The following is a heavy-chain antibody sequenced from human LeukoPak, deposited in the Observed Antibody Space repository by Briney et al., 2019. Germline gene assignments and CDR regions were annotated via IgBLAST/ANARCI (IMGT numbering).Heavy chain of an antibody. CDR2: ISYNGSNK. V-gene: IGHV3-30*18. D-gene: IGHD3-22*01. CDR3: ANILGGYDSSGYYPDY. Sequence: GGSLRLSCAASGFTFSDYYMTWIRQAPGKGLEWVAVISYNGSNKYYADSVKGRFTISRDNSKNTLYLQMNSLRAEDTAVYYCANILGGYDSSGYYPDYWGQGTLVTVSS. J-gene: IGHJ4*02. CDR1: GFTFSDYY.